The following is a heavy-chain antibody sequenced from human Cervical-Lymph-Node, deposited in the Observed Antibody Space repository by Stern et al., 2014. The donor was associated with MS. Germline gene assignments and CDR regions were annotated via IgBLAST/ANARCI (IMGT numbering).Heavy chain of an antibody. CDR3: ARDSRHYDASYYFDS. CDR2: IIPIFCTA. V-gene: IGHV1-69*01. J-gene: IGHJ4*02. Sequence: QVQLVQSGAEVKKPGSSVKVSCKASGGTFSSYAINWVRQAPGQGPAWMGGIIPIFCTANYAQKFQGRVTITADESTSTAYMELSSLRSEDTAVYYCARDSRHYDASYYFDSWGQGTLVTVSS. CDR1: GGTFSSYA. D-gene: IGHD3-16*01.